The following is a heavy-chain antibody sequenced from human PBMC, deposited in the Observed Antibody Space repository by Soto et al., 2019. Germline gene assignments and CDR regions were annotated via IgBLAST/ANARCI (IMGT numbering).Heavy chain of an antibody. D-gene: IGHD5-12*01. V-gene: IGHV3-23*01. CDR3: ARDGQYRTDGFDI. J-gene: IGHJ3*02. Sequence: EAQLLESGGEVIQPGGSLILSCAASGFTYSSHGMSWVRQAPGKGLEWIAGLSRGGGSTYYADSVKGRFTISRYHSMNTLYLIMNSLRVEDTALYYCARDGQYRTDGFDIWGQGTMVTVSS. CDR1: GFTYSSHG. CDR2: LSRGGGST.